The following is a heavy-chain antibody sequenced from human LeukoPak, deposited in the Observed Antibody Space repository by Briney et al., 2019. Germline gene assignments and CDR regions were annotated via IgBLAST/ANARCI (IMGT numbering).Heavy chain of an antibody. D-gene: IGHD2-15*01. CDR1: GGSISSYY. J-gene: IGHJ5*02. CDR3: ARHNLYCSGGSCYPNWFDP. CDR2: IYSSGST. V-gene: IGHV4-59*08. Sequence: SETLSLTCTVSGGSISSYYWNWLRQPPGKGLEWIGYIYSSGSTNYNPSLKSRVTISVDTSKNQFSLKLSSVTAADTAVYYCARHNLYCSGGSCYPNWFDPWGQGTLVTVSS.